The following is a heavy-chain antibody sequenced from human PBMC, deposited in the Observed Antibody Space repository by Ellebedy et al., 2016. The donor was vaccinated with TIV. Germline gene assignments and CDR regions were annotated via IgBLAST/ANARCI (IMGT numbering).Heavy chain of an antibody. D-gene: IGHD6-19*01. CDR3: ARAGIAVAGMAPHAFDI. CDR1: GGSISSSNW. J-gene: IGHJ3*02. Sequence: SETLSLXXAVSGGSISSSNWWSWVRQPPGKGLEWIGEIYHSGSTNYNPTLKSRVTMSVDTSKNQFSLKLSAVTAADTAVYYCARAGIAVAGMAPHAFDIWGQGTMVTVSS. V-gene: IGHV4-4*02. CDR2: IYHSGST.